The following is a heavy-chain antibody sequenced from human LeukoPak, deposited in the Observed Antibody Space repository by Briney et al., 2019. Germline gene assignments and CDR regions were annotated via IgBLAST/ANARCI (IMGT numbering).Heavy chain of an antibody. V-gene: IGHV3-33*01. D-gene: IGHD1/OR15-1a*01. J-gene: IGHJ4*02. CDR3: ARANKVLDY. CDR1: GFTFSSYG. CDR2: IWYDGSNR. Sequence: GRSLRLSCAASGFTFSSYGMHWVRQAPGKGLEWVAVIWYDGSNRYYADSVKGRFTIPGDNSKNTLYLQMNSLRAEDTAVYYCARANKVLDYWGQGTLVTVSS.